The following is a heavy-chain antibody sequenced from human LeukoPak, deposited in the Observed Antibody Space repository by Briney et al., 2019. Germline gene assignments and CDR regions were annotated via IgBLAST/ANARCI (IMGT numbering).Heavy chain of an antibody. CDR3: ARGPKGGSYHNWFDP. V-gene: IGHV4-34*01. J-gene: IGHJ5*02. CDR1: GGSFSGYY. CDR2: INHSGST. D-gene: IGHD1-26*01. Sequence: KPSETLSLTCAVHGGSFSGYYWSWIRQPPGKGLEWIGEINHSGSTNYNPSLKSRVTISVDTSKNQFSLKLSSVTAADTAVYYCARGPKGGSYHNWFDPWGQGTLVTVSS.